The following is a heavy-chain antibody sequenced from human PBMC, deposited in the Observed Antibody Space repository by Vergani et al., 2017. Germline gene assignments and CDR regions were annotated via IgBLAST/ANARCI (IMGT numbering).Heavy chain of an antibody. J-gene: IGHJ6*02. CDR2: IIPIFGTA. CDR1: GGTFSSYA. Sequence: QVQLVQSGAEVKKPGSSVKVSCKASGGTFSSYAISWVRQAPGQGLEWMGGIIPIFGTANYAQKFQGRVTITADESTSTAYMELSSLRSGDTAVYYCARSWCGGDCPRDYYGMDVWGQGTTVTVSS. V-gene: IGHV1-69*01. CDR3: ARSWCGGDCPRDYYGMDV. D-gene: IGHD2-21*02.